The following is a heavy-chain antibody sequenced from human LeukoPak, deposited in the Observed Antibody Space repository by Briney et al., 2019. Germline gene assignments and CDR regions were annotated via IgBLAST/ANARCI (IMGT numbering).Heavy chain of an antibody. J-gene: IGHJ6*03. D-gene: IGHD1-1*01. Sequence: SETLSLTCAVYGGSFSGYYWSWIRQPPGKGLEWIGEINHSGSTNYNPSLKGRVTISVDTSKNQFSLRLRSVTAADTAVYFCARGRVSSSTWYSTYYYYFYMDVWGQGTLVTVSS. CDR3: ARGRVSSSTWYSTYYYYFYMDV. CDR2: INHSGST. CDR1: GGSFSGYY. V-gene: IGHV4-34*01.